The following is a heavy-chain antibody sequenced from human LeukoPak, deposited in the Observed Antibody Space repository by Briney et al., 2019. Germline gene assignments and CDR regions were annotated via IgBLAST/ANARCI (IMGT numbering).Heavy chain of an antibody. V-gene: IGHV3-23*01. CDR3: AKDTYSSSLTGFDY. Sequence: HPGESLRLSCAASGFTFGSYAMSWVRQAPGKGLEWVSAISGSGGSTCYADSVKGRFTISRDNAKNSLYLQMNSLRVEDTALYYCAKDTYSSSLTGFDYWGQGTLVTVSS. CDR1: GFTFGSYA. D-gene: IGHD6-6*01. J-gene: IGHJ4*02. CDR2: ISGSGGST.